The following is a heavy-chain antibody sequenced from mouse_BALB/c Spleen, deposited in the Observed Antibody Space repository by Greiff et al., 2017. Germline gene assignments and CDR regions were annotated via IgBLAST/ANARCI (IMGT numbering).Heavy chain of an antibody. CDR1: GYSITSDYA. V-gene: IGHV3-2*02. J-gene: IGHJ4*01. Sequence: EVKLMESGPGLVKPSQSLSLTCTVTGYSITSDYAWNWIRQFPGNKLEWMGYISYSGSTSYNPSLKSRISITRDTSKNQFFLQLNSVTTEDTATYYCARWDDGYRYAMDYWGQGTSVTVSS. CDR2: ISYSGST. CDR3: ARWDDGYRYAMDY. D-gene: IGHD2-3*01.